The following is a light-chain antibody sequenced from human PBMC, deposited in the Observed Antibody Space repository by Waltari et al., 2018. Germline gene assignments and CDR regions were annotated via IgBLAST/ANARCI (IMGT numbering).Light chain of an antibody. CDR2: SNN. V-gene: IGLV1-44*01. Sequence: QSVLTQPPSASGTSGQRVTISCSGSSSNIGGNTVNWYQQLPGTAPKLLIHSNNQRPSGVPDRFSGSKSGTSASLAISGLQSEDEAEYYCAAWDDSLNGWVFGGGTKLTVL. CDR1: SSNIGGNT. J-gene: IGLJ3*02. CDR3: AAWDDSLNGWV.